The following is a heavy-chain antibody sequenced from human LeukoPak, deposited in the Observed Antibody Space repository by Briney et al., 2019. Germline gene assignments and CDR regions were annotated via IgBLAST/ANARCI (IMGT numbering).Heavy chain of an antibody. J-gene: IGHJ6*02. D-gene: IGHD3-3*01. Sequence: ASVKVSCKASGYTFTSYGISWVRQAPGQGLEWMGGIIPIFGTANYAQKFQGRVTITADESTSTAYMELSSLRSEDTAVYYCARSSGVLRLFYGMDVWGQGTTVTVSS. V-gene: IGHV1-69*13. CDR3: ARSSGVLRLFYGMDV. CDR1: GYTFTSYG. CDR2: IIPIFGTA.